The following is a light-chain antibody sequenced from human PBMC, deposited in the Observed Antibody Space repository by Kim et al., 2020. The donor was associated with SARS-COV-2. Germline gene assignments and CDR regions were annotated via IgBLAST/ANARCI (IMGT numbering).Light chain of an antibody. CDR3: YSAADNNLRV. V-gene: IGLV3-27*01. J-gene: IGLJ3*02. CDR1: VLAKKY. Sequence: VYPGPTARITCSGDVLAKKYARWFQQKPGQAPVLVIYKDSERPSGIPERFSGSSSGTTVTLTISGAQVEYEADYYCYSAADNNLRVFGGGTQLTVL. CDR2: KDS.